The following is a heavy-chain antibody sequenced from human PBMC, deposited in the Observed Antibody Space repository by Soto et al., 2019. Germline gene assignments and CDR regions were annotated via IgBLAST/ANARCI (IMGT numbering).Heavy chain of an antibody. V-gene: IGHV4-59*01. CDR3: ARGRYCSGISCYVFDS. CDR2: LSYSGGN. CDR1: GGSISNSY. Sequence: SETLSLTCSVSGGSISNSYWGWIRQPPGKGLEWIGYLSYSGGNNYNPSLKSRVAIFGDTSKNQVSLQLRSVTSADTAVYYCARGRYCSGISCYVFDSWGQGTLVTVSS. D-gene: IGHD2-15*01. J-gene: IGHJ5*01.